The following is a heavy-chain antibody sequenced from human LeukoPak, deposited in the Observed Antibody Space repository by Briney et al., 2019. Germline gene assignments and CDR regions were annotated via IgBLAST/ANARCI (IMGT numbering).Heavy chain of an antibody. J-gene: IGHJ2*01. Sequence: PSETLSLTCTVSGDSISTSYYYWGWIRQPPGRGLEWIGSICHNGNIHYSPSLKSRVTLSVDTSKNQFSLKLSSVTAADTAVYYCARHDYGDYSRVDWYFDLWGRGTLVTVPS. CDR1: GDSISTSYYY. CDR3: ARHDYGDYSRVDWYFDL. V-gene: IGHV4-39*01. D-gene: IGHD4-17*01. CDR2: ICHNGNI.